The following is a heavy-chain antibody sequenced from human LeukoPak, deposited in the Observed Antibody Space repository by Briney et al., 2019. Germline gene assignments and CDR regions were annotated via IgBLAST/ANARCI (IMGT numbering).Heavy chain of an antibody. CDR3: ARDLSYDPIEAPFDY. Sequence: GASVKVSCKASGYTFTSYYMHWVRQAPGQGLEWMGIINPSGGSTSYAQKFQGRVTMTRDTSTSTVYMELSSLRSEDTAVYYCARDLSYDPIEAPFDYWGQGTLVTVSS. D-gene: IGHD3-16*01. V-gene: IGHV1-46*03. CDR2: INPSGGST. CDR1: GYTFTSYY. J-gene: IGHJ4*02.